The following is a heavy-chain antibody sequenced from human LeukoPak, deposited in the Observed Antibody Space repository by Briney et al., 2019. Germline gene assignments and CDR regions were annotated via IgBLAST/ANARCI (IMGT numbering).Heavy chain of an antibody. CDR2: INARGDT. Sequence: SETLSLTCAVYGWSFNDYYWNWVRQPPGKGLEWIGEINARGDTNYNPSLKSRVTISVDSSKNQLSLTLTSMIAADTAIYYCARGQVPAARGYNWFDPWGQGTLVTVSS. J-gene: IGHJ5*02. CDR3: ARGQVPAARGYNWFDP. CDR1: GWSFNDYY. V-gene: IGHV4-34*01. D-gene: IGHD2-2*01.